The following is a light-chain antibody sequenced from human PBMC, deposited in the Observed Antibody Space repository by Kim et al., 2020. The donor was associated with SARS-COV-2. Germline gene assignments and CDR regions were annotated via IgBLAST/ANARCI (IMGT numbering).Light chain of an antibody. CDR3: QTWGTGIRV. Sequence: ASVKLTCTLSSGHSSYAIAWHQQQPEKGPRYLMKLNSDGSHSKGDGIPDRFSGSSSGAERYLTITGLQSEDEADYYCQTWGTGIRVFGGGTKLTVL. J-gene: IGLJ3*02. CDR2: LNSDGSH. CDR1: SGHSSYA. V-gene: IGLV4-69*01.